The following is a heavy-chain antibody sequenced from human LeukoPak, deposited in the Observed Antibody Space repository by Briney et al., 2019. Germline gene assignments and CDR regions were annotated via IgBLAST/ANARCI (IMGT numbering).Heavy chain of an antibody. J-gene: IGHJ4*02. Sequence: PSETLSLTCAVYGGSFSGYYWSWIRQSAGRGLEWIGRVSANGNTNYNPSLESRVTMSVDTSKNQFSLKVNSVTAADTAVYYCARDRWDDISSWSGSFDYWGQGTLVTVSS. CDR2: VSANGNT. V-gene: IGHV4-4*07. D-gene: IGHD6-13*01. CDR3: ARDRWDDISSWSGSFDY. CDR1: GGSFSGYY.